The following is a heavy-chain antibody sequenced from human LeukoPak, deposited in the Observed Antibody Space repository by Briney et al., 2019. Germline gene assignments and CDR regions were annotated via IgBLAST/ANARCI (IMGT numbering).Heavy chain of an antibody. J-gene: IGHJ5*02. CDR2: IYYSGST. CDR1: GGSISSSSYY. CDR3: ASILTGYPNWFDP. Sequence: SETLSLTCTVSGGSISSSSYYWGWIRQPPGKGLEWIGSIYYSGSTYYNPSLKSRVTISVDTSKNQFSLRLSSVTAADTAVYYCASILTGYPNWFDPWGQGTLVTVSS. V-gene: IGHV4-39*01. D-gene: IGHD3-9*01.